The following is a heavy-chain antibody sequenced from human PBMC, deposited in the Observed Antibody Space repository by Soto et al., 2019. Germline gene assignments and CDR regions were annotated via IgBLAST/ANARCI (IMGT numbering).Heavy chain of an antibody. CDR3: VRVVGYSSWGGGGY. Sequence: QVQLVQSGAEVKKPGSSVKVSCKASGGTFSSYTISWVRQAPGQGLEWMGRIIPILGIANYAQKFQGRVTFPAEKPTSTAYMELGILRSEYTAVYYCVRVVGYSSWGGGGYWGQGTLVTVSS. CDR2: IIPILGIA. V-gene: IGHV1-69*02. CDR1: GGTFSSYT. J-gene: IGHJ4*02. D-gene: IGHD6-6*01.